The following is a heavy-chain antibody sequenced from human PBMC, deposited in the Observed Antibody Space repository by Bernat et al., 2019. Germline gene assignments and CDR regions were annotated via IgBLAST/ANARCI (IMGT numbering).Heavy chain of an antibody. CDR3: ARNGAYCIEV. CDR2: IEHGGAT. J-gene: IGHJ6*02. CDR1: GASINSYW. Sequence: QLQLQESGPGLVKPSETLSLTCDVSGASINSYWWSWVRQPPGKGLEWIGEIEHGGATNYNPSLKSRVTISVDKSKNQFSLKLSSVTDADTALYYCARNGAYCIEVWGQGTTVTVS. D-gene: IGHD2-21*01. V-gene: IGHV4-4*02.